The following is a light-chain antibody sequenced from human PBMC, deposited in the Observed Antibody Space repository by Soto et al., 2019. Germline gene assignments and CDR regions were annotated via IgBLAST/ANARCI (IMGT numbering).Light chain of an antibody. J-gene: IGLJ1*01. CDR2: DVS. Sequence: QSALTQPASVSGSPGQSIAISCTGTSSDVGGYNYVSWYQQHPGKTPKLMICDVSNRPSGVSNRFSGSKSGNTASLTISGLQAEDEAEYYCSSYTSSSTYVFGTGTNLTVL. CDR1: SSDVGGYNY. CDR3: SSYTSSSTYV. V-gene: IGLV2-14*03.